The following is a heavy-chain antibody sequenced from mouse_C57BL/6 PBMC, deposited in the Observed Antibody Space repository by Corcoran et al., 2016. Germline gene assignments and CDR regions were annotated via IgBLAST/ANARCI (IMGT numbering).Heavy chain of an antibody. CDR3: ARSLGDSSGLVDY. CDR1: GYTFTDYY. CDR2: IFPGSGST. V-gene: IGHV1-75*01. D-gene: IGHD3-2*02. J-gene: IGHJ2*01. Sequence: QVQLQQSGPELVKPGASVKISCKASGYTFTDYYINWVKQRPGQGLEWIGWIFPGSGSTYYNEKFKGKATLTVDKSSSKAYMLLSSLTSEDSLVYFCARSLGDSSGLVDYWGQGTTLTVSS.